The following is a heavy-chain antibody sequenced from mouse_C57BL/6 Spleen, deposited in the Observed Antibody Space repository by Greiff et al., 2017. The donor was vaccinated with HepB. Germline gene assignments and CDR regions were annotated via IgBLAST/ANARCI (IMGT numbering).Heavy chain of an antibody. V-gene: IGHV1-15*01. CDR3: TRSYGKGWFAY. Sequence: VQLQQSGAELVRPGASVTLSCKASGYTFTDYEMHWVKQTPVHGLEWIGAIDPETGGTAYNQKFKGKAILTADKSSSTAYMELRSLTSEDSAVYYCTRSYGKGWFAYWGQGTLVTVSA. CDR2: IDPETGGT. CDR1: GYTFTDYE. D-gene: IGHD1-1*01. J-gene: IGHJ3*01.